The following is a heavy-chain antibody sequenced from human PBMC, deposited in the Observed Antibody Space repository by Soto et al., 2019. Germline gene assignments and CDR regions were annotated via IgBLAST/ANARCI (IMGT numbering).Heavy chain of an antibody. Sequence: QGQLVQSGGEVKKPGASVKVSCKASGYTFINHGISWGRQAPGQGLQWMGWISRHNGKTNYAQKFQGRVTMTTDTSTSTAFMELRSLRSDDTAVYYCATDSYPLAYFFDYWGQGTLVSVSS. CDR3: ATDSYPLAYFFDY. J-gene: IGHJ4*02. CDR1: GYTFINHG. V-gene: IGHV1-18*04. CDR2: ISRHNGKT.